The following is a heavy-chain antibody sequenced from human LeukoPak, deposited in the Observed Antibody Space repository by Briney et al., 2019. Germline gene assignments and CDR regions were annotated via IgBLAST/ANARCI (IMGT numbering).Heavy chain of an antibody. J-gene: IGHJ4*02. Sequence: GGSLRLSCAASGFTFSSYSMNWVRQAPGKGLKWVSSISSSSSYIYYADSVKGRFTISRDNAKNSLYLQMNSLRAEDTAVYYCATLYCSSTSCPDYWGQGTLVTVSS. V-gene: IGHV3-21*01. CDR2: ISSSSSYI. D-gene: IGHD2-2*01. CDR1: GFTFSSYS. CDR3: ATLYCSSTSCPDY.